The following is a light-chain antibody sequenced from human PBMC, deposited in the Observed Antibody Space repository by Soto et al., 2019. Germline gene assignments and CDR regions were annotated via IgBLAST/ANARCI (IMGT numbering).Light chain of an antibody. CDR3: QQYDTSSYT. V-gene: IGKV3-20*01. Sequence: EIVLTQSPGTLSLSPGERATLSCRASQSISSSSLAWYQQKPGQAPRLLIYDVSSRATGIPDRFSGSGSGTDFTLTISRLEPEDFAVYYCQQYDTSSYTFGQGTKLEIK. J-gene: IGKJ2*01. CDR1: QSISSSS. CDR2: DVS.